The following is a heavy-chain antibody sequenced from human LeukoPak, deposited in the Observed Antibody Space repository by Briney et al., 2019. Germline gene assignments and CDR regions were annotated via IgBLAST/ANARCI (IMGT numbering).Heavy chain of an antibody. CDR1: GFTFSSYW. Sequence: GGSLRLSCAASGFTFSSYWMSWVRQAPGKRLEWVANIKQDGSEKYYVDSVKGRFTISRDNAKNSLYLQMNSLRAEDTAVYYCAREGSDILTFGWGESNYGMDVWGQGTTVTVSS. CDR2: IKQDGSEK. CDR3: AREGSDILTFGWGESNYGMDV. J-gene: IGHJ6*02. D-gene: IGHD3-9*01. V-gene: IGHV3-7*04.